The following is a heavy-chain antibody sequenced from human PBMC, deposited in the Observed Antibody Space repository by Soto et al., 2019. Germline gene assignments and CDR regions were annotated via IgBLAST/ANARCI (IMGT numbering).Heavy chain of an antibody. CDR2: IYWNDDK. D-gene: IGHD6-13*01. Sequence: SGPTLVNPTQTLTLTCTFSGFSLSTSGVGVGWIRQPPGKALEWLALIYWNDDKRYSPSLKSRLTITKDTSKNQVVLTMTNMDPVDTAPYYCAHNPHYSRSWYYFDYWGQGTLVTVSS. CDR1: GFSLSTSGVG. J-gene: IGHJ4*02. CDR3: AHNPHYSRSWYYFDY. V-gene: IGHV2-5*01.